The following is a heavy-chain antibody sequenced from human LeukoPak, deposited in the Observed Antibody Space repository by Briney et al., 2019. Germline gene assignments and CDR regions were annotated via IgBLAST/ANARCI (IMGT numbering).Heavy chain of an antibody. CDR2: ISGSGGST. CDR3: AKDDYYGSGSNWFDP. J-gene: IGHJ5*02. D-gene: IGHD3-10*01. Sequence: GGSLRLSCAASGFTFSRYAMSWVRQAPGKGLEWVSAISGSGGSTYYADSVKGRFTISRDNSKNTLYLQMNSLRAEDTAVYYCAKDDYYGSGSNWFDPWGQGTLVTVSS. V-gene: IGHV3-23*01. CDR1: GFTFSRYA.